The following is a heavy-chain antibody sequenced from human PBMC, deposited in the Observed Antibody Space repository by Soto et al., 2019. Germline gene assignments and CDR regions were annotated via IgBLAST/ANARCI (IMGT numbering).Heavy chain of an antibody. CDR3: ARDPGFGFGYSYAFAMDV. CDR1: GYTFSNYG. Sequence: VKVSCTASGYTFSNYGISWVRQGPGQGLEWMGWISGYNGNTHYEEKVQDRIKMTTDTSTSTTYLELRSLRSDDTAVYFCARDPGFGFGYSYAFAMDVWGQGTTVTVSS. D-gene: IGHD5-18*01. J-gene: IGHJ6*02. V-gene: IGHV1-18*01. CDR2: ISGYNGNT.